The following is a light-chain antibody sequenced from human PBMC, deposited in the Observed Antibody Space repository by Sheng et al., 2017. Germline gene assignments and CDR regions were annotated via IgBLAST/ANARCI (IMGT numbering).Light chain of an antibody. CDR1: QGISNW. CDR3: QQYNSYSPYS. V-gene: IGKV1D-16*01. Sequence: DIQMTQSPSSVSASVGEKVTITCRASQGISNWLAWYQQKPGKAPTLLIYVASSLQSGVPSRFSGSGYGTEFTLTISSLQPDDFATYYCQQYNSYSPYSFGQGTKLEIK. J-gene: IGKJ2*03. CDR2: VAS.